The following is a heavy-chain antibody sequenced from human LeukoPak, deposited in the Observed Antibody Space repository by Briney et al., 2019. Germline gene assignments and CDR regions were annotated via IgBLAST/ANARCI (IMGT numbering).Heavy chain of an antibody. J-gene: IGHJ2*01. Sequence: KTGGSLRLSCAASGFTFSSYSMNWVRQAPGKGLEWVSSISSSSSYIYYADSVKGRFTISRDNAKNSLYLQMNSLRAEVTAVYYCARAPESNWYFDLWGRGTLVTVSS. CDR2: ISSSSSYI. V-gene: IGHV3-21*01. CDR1: GFTFSSYS. CDR3: ARAPESNWYFDL.